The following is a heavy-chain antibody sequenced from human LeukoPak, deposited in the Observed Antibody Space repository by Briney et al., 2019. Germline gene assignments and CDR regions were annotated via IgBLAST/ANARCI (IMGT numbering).Heavy chain of an antibody. Sequence: SETLSLTCTVSGGSISGYYWSWIRQPPGKGLEWIGYIFYSGSTNYNPSLKSRVTISVDTSKNQFSLKLSSVTAADTAVYYCARVQWLADDAFDIWGQGTMVTVSS. CDR1: GGSISGYY. D-gene: IGHD6-19*01. CDR2: IFYSGST. J-gene: IGHJ3*02. V-gene: IGHV4-59*12. CDR3: ARVQWLADDAFDI.